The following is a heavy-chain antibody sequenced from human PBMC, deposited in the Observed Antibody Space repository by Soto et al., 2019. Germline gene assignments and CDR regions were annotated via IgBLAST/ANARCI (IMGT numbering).Heavy chain of an antibody. Sequence: QVQLVQSGGEVKKPGASVKVSCKSSGYRFETYAMNWVRQAPGQGLEWMGWTSSYNTDTFYADKFQDRVSMTTDTSPGTAYMELRSLSSDDTAVYYCARGHGVIIGAMDVWGQGTAVTVSS. CDR3: ARGHGVIIGAMDV. CDR2: TSSYNTDT. J-gene: IGHJ6*02. V-gene: IGHV1-18*01. CDR1: GYRFETYA. D-gene: IGHD3-3*01.